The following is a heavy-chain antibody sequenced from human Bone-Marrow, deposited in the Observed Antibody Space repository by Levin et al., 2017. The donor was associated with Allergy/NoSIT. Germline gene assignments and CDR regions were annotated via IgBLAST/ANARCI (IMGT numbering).Heavy chain of an antibody. CDR1: GYSISSGYL. V-gene: IGHV4-38-2*02. J-gene: IGHJ6*02. CDR3: ARVDWSLNYYYGLDF. CDR2: VDRSGAT. Sequence: SQTLSLTCSVSGYSISSGYLWAWIRQPPGKGLEYIGNVDRSGATNYNPSLRSRLTIAVDTSKNQFSLRLSSVTAADTAVYYCARVDWSLNYYYGLDFWGQGTTVIVSS. D-gene: IGHD3-9*01.